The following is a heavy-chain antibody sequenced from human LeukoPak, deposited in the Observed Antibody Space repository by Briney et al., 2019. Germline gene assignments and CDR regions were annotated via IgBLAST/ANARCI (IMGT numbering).Heavy chain of an antibody. CDR1: GGSFSGYY. V-gene: IGHV4-34*01. Sequence: SETLSLTCAVYGGSFSGYYWSWIRQPPGKGLEWIGEINHSGSTNYNPSLKSRVTISVDTSKNQFSLKLSSVTAADTAVYYCAKVPGSFDAFDIWGQGTMVTVSS. CDR3: AKVPGSFDAFDI. J-gene: IGHJ3*02. D-gene: IGHD2-15*01. CDR2: INHSGST.